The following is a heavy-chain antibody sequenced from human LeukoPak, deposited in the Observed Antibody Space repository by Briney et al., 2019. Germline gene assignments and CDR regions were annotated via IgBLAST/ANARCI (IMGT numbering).Heavy chain of an antibody. CDR3: ARDGSWGDYSFYFYIDV. J-gene: IGHJ6*03. CDR2: ISASGHYT. Sequence: GESLKISCKGSGYSFSSYWIGWVRQMLGKGLEWISGISASGHYTYNTESLKGRFTISRDNFKNTVYLQMTNLRVEDTALYYCARDGSWGDYSFYFYIDVWGKGTPVTVSS. V-gene: IGHV3-23*01. D-gene: IGHD3-16*01. CDR1: GYSFSSYW.